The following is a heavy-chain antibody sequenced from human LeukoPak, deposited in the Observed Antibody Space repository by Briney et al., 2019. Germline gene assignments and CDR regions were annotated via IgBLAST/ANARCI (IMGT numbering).Heavy chain of an antibody. Sequence: PGGSLRLSCAASGFTFSSYGMHWVRQAPGKGLEWVAFIRYDGSNKYYADSVKGRFTISRDNSKNTLYLQMNSLRAEDTAVYYCAKEGYSSSWYYAFDIWGQGTMVTVSS. J-gene: IGHJ3*02. V-gene: IGHV3-30*02. CDR2: IRYDGSNK. D-gene: IGHD6-13*01. CDR3: AKEGYSSSWYYAFDI. CDR1: GFTFSSYG.